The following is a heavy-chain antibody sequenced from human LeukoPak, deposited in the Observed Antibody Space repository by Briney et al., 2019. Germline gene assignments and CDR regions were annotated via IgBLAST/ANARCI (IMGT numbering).Heavy chain of an antibody. J-gene: IGHJ4*02. CDR1: GYTFNSYD. CDR3: TRAAYCGGVTCYNS. CDR2: MNPNSGNT. Sequence: GASVKVSCKAPGYTFNSYDINWVRQATGQGLEWMGWMNPNSGNTGYAQKFQGRVTMTRNTSINTAYMELSSLKSEDTAMYYCTRAAYCGGVTCYNSWGQGTLVTVSS. V-gene: IGHV1-8*01. D-gene: IGHD2-21*01.